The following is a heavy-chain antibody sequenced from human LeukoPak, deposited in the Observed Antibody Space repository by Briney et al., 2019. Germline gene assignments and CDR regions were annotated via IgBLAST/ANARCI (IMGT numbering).Heavy chain of an antibody. V-gene: IGHV3-48*04. J-gene: IGHJ4*02. Sequence: GGSLRLSCAASGFVFSSYSMNWVRQAPGKGLEWVSYISSSGSTIYYADSVKGRFTISRDNAKNSLYLQMNSLRAEDTAVYYCARDSPEGFDYWGQGTLVTVSS. CDR1: GFVFSSYS. CDR3: ARDSPEGFDY. CDR2: ISSSGSTI. D-gene: IGHD1-14*01.